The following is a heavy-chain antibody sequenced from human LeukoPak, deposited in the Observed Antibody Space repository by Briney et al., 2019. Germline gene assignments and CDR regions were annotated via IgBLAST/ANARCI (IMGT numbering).Heavy chain of an antibody. CDR1: GFTFSSYG. Sequence: GGSLRLSCAASGFTFSSYGMSWVRQAPGKGLEWVSGISGSGGSTNYVDSVKGRFTISRDNSKNTLYMQMNSLRADDTAIYYCAKGGAGSIFDYWGQGTLVTVSS. D-gene: IGHD1-26*01. V-gene: IGHV3-23*01. CDR3: AKGGAGSIFDY. CDR2: ISGSGGST. J-gene: IGHJ4*02.